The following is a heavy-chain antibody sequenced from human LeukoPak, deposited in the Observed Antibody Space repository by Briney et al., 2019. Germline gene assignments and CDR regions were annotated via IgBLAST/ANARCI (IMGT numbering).Heavy chain of an antibody. CDR2: IYYSGST. J-gene: IGHJ6*03. V-gene: IGHV4-59*12. Sequence: PSETLSLTCTVSGGSISSYYWSWIRQPPGKGLEWIGYIYYSGSTNYNPSLKSRVTMSVDTSKNQFSLKLSSVTAADTAVYYCARDGTRDFWSPHYYYYMDVWGKGTTVTVSS. CDR1: GGSISSYY. D-gene: IGHD3-3*01. CDR3: ARDGTRDFWSPHYYYYMDV.